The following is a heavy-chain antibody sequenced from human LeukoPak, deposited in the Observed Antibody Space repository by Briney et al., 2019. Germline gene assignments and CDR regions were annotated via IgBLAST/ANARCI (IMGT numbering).Heavy chain of an antibody. J-gene: IGHJ4*02. D-gene: IGHD6-13*01. Sequence: SETLSLTCTVSGGSISSSSYYWGWIRQPPGKGLEWIGSIYYSGSTYYNPSLKSRVTISVDTSKNQFSLKLSSVTAADTAVYYCAEGIAAAGIDYWGQGTLVTVSS. CDR1: GGSISSSSYY. CDR2: IYYSGST. V-gene: IGHV4-39*01. CDR3: AEGIAAAGIDY.